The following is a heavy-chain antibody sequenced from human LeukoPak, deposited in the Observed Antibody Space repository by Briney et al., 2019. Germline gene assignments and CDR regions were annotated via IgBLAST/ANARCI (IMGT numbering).Heavy chain of an antibody. CDR1: GFTFSSYG. CDR3: AREGAYGDFTEGLDC. Sequence: PGRSLRLSCAVSGFTFSSYGMHWVRQAPGKGLEWVAVISYDGSNKYYADSVKGRFTISRDNSKNTLYLQMNSLRTEDTAVYYCAREGAYGDFTEGLDCWGQGTLVTVSS. D-gene: IGHD4-17*01. J-gene: IGHJ4*02. CDR2: ISYDGSNK. V-gene: IGHV3-30*03.